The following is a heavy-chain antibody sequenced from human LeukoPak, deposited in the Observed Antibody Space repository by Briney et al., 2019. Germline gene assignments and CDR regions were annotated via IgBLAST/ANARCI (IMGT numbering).Heavy chain of an antibody. Sequence: SETLSLTCTVSGYSISSGYYWSWIRQPPGKGLEWIGEINHSGSTNYNPSLKSRVTISVDTSKNQFSLKLSSVTAADTAVYYCATYYYDSSGYPGWYWGQGTLVTVSS. D-gene: IGHD3-22*01. CDR1: GYSISSGYY. CDR3: ATYYYDSSGYPGWY. CDR2: INHSGST. J-gene: IGHJ4*02. V-gene: IGHV4-38-2*02.